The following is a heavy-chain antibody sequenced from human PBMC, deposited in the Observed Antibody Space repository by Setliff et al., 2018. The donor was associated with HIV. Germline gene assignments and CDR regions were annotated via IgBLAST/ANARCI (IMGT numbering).Heavy chain of an antibody. CDR1: AYSFTDYF. V-gene: IGHV1-2*02. D-gene: IGHD2-8*01. CDR2: IHPNSGGT. CDR3: ARQFSNSLDY. Sequence: ASVKVSCKASAYSFTDYFIHWVRQAPGQGLEWMGWIHPNSGGTVYAQKFQGRVTMTRDTSIGTAYMALSRLRSDDTAVYYCARQFSNSLDYWGQGALVTVSS. J-gene: IGHJ4*02.